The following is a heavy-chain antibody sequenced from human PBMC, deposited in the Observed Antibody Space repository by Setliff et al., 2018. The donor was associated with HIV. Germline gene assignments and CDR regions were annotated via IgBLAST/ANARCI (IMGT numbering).Heavy chain of an antibody. CDR1: GFTLSTSGVG. J-gene: IGHJ4*02. CDR3: AHTPVSRNQYFFDY. D-gene: IGHD3-9*01. Sequence: SGPTLVNPTQTLTLTCTFSGFTLSTSGVGVGWVRQPPGKALEWLGVIYWNNNKYYRPSLGSRLTVTRDASKNQVVLTMTNMDPLDTATYFCAHTPVSRNQYFFDYWGQGTLVTVSS. CDR2: IYWNNNK. V-gene: IGHV2-5*01.